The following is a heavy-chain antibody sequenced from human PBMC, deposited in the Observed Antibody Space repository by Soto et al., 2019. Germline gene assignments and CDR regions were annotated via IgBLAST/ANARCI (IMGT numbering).Heavy chain of an antibody. D-gene: IGHD3-22*01. CDR3: ARDRYSYDSRAYQGVDWYFDL. V-gene: IGHV3-33*01. CDR1: GFIFSNYG. J-gene: IGHJ2*01. CDR2: IWYDGSHE. Sequence: GGSLRLSCAASGFIFSNYGMHWVRQAPGKGLEWVAVIWYDGSHESYADSVKGRFTISRGNSKNTLFLQMNSLRAEDTAVYYCARDRYSYDSRAYQGVDWYFDLWGRGTLVTVSS.